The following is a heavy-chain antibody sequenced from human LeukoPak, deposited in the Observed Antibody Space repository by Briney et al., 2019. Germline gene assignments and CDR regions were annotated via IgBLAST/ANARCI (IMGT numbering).Heavy chain of an antibody. CDR1: GYSISSGYY. J-gene: IGHJ3*02. D-gene: IGHD1-1*01. V-gene: IGHV4-38-2*02. CDR3: ERVQPYTGAFDI. Sequence: SETLSLTCTVSGYSISSGYYWGWIRQPPGKGLEWIGSIYHSGSTYYNPSLKSRVTISVDTSKNQFSLKLSSVTAADTAVYYCERVQPYTGAFDIWGQGTMVTVSS. CDR2: IYHSGST.